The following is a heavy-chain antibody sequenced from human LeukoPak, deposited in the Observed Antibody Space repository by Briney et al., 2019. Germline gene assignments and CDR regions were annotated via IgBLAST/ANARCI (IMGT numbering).Heavy chain of an antibody. J-gene: IGHJ6*02. CDR2: MNPNSGNT. CDR3: ARGENGDYSDYYYYYGMDV. CDR1: GYTFTSYD. D-gene: IGHD4-17*01. V-gene: IGHV1-8*01. Sequence: ASVTVSCTASGYTFTSYDINWVRQATGQGLEWMGWMNPNSGNTGYAQKFQGRVTMTRNTSISTAYMELSSLRSEDTAVYYCARGENGDYSDYYYYYGMDVWGQGTTVTVSS.